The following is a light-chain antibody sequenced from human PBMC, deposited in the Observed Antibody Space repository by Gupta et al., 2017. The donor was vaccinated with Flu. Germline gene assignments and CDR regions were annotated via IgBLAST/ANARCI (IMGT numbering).Light chain of an antibody. Sequence: QSSLTQPPSASGSPGQSVTITCTGTSSDVGSYIYVSWYQQHPGKAPTLMIYEVSKRPSGVPDRCSGAKSGNTASLTVSGLQAEDEADYYCSSDAGNNKCVVFGGGTKLTVL. CDR3: SSDAGNNKCVV. J-gene: IGLJ2*01. V-gene: IGLV2-8*01. CDR2: EVS. CDR1: SSDVGSYIY.